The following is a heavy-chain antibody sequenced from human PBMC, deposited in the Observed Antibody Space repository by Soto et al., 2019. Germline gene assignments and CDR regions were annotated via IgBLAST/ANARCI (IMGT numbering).Heavy chain of an antibody. V-gene: IGHV1-69*02. D-gene: IGHD6-13*01. CDR1: GGTFSSYT. CDR2: IIPILGIA. J-gene: IGHJ4*02. CDR3: ARGEVAAAAPEVYFDY. Sequence: SVKVSCKASGGTFSSYTISWVRQAPGQGLEWMGRIIPILGIANYAQKFQGRVTITADKSTSTAYMELNSLRAEDTAVYYCARGEVAAAAPEVYFDYWGQGTLVTVSS.